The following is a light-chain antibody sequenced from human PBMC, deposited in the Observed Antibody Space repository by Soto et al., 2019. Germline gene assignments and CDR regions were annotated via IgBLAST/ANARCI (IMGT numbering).Light chain of an antibody. CDR3: QPYSDSPLT. Sequence: EIVLTQSPGTLSLSPGERATLSCRASQTVRTNYLAWFQHKPGQAPRLLIYGASSRATVIPDRFSGSGSGTDFTLTINRLEPEDFAVYFCQPYSDSPLTFGGGTKVEIK. J-gene: IGKJ4*01. CDR2: GAS. V-gene: IGKV3-20*01. CDR1: QTVRTNY.